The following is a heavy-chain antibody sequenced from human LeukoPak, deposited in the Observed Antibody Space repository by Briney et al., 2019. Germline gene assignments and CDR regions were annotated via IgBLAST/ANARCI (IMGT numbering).Heavy chain of an antibody. CDR2: IYSGGST. CDR1: GFTVSSNY. J-gene: IGHJ6*03. CDR3: ARATFWSGYQRDSWYMDV. Sequence: GGSLRLSCAASGFTVSSNYMTWVRQAPGKGLEWVSVIYSGGSTYYADSVKGRFTISRDNSENTLYLHMNSLRAGDTAVYYCARATFWSGYQRDSWYMDVWGKGTTVTVSS. D-gene: IGHD3-3*01. V-gene: IGHV3-66*02.